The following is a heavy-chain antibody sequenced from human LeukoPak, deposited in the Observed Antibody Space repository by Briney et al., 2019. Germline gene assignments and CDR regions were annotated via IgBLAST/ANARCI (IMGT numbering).Heavy chain of an antibody. CDR1: GGSFSGYS. D-gene: IGHD4-17*01. Sequence: SETLSLTCAVYGGSFSGYSWSWIRQPPGKGLEWIGEINHSGSTYSNPSLKGRVTISVDTPKNQFSLTLRSVTAADTAVYYCARQDDSDYGDPNWFDPWGPGTLVTVSS. CDR2: INHSGST. J-gene: IGHJ5*02. V-gene: IGHV4-34*01. CDR3: ARQDDSDYGDPNWFDP.